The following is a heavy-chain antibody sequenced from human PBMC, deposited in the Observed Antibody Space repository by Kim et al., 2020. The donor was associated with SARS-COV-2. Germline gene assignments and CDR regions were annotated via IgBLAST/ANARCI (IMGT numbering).Heavy chain of an antibody. V-gene: IGHV4-39*01. CDR2: IYYSGMT. CDR3: ARWGVTVTRRYYFDY. D-gene: IGHD4-17*01. CDR1: GGSISINSHH. J-gene: IGHJ4*02. Sequence: SETLSLTCTVSGGSISINSHHWTWIRQTPGKGLEWIGCIYYSGMTYKSPSLKRRVSVSVDTSKNQFSLTLSPVTAADTAVYYCARWGVTVTRRYYFDYWGQDTLHTLS.